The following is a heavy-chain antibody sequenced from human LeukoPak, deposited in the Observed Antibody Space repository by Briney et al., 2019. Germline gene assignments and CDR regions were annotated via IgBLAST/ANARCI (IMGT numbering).Heavy chain of an antibody. CDR1: GYSFTSYW. CDR2: IYPGDSDT. Sequence: GDSLKISCKGSGYSFTSYWIGWVRQMPGKGLEWMGIIYPGDSDTRYSPSFQGQINISADKSISTAYLQWSSLKASDTAMYYCARQPNWNGDYWGQGTLVTVSS. CDR3: ARQPNWNGDY. J-gene: IGHJ4*02. D-gene: IGHD1-1*01. V-gene: IGHV5-51*01.